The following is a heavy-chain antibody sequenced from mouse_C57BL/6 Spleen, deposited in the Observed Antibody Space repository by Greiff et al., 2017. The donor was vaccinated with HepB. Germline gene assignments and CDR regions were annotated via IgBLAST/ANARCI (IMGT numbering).Heavy chain of an antibody. CDR1: GYAFSSSW. CDR2: IYPGDGDT. Sequence: VQLQQSEPELVKPGASVKISCKASGYAFSSSWMNWVKQRPGKGLEWIGRIYPGDGDTNYNGKFKGKATLTADKSSSTAYMQLSSLTSEDSAVYFCARPYGSSYDWYFDVWGTGTTVTVSS. D-gene: IGHD1-1*01. V-gene: IGHV1-82*01. CDR3: ARPYGSSYDWYFDV. J-gene: IGHJ1*03.